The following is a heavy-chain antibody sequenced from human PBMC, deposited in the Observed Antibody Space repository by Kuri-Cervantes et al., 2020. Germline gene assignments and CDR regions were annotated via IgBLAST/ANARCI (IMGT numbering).Heavy chain of an antibody. J-gene: IGHJ5*02. CDR1: GYTFTSYG. CDR2: INPNSGGT. CDR3: ARGSPPRYCSGGSCYGWFDP. V-gene: IGHV1-2*04. D-gene: IGHD2-15*01. Sequence: ASVKVSCKASGYTFTSYGISWVRQAPGQGLEWMGWINPNSGGTNYAQKFQGWVTMTRDTSISTAYMELSRLRSDDTAVYYCARGSPPRYCSGGSCYGWFDPWGQGTLVTVSS.